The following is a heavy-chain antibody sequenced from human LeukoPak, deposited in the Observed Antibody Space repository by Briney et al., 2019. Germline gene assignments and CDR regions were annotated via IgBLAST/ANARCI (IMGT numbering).Heavy chain of an antibody. D-gene: IGHD1-14*01. CDR1: GASISGHY. CDR3: ARDRISINALDM. Sequence: SQTLSLTCTVSGASISGHYLTWIRQPPRKGLEWIGYISHIGSTNYNPSLKSRVTISVDTSKNQFSLKLTSVTAADTAVYYCARDRISINALDMWGQGTMVTVSS. J-gene: IGHJ3*02. V-gene: IGHV4-59*11. CDR2: ISHIGST.